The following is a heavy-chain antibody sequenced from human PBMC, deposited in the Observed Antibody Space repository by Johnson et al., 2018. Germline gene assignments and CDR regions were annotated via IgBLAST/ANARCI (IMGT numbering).Heavy chain of an antibody. CDR2: ISPDGTYD. D-gene: IGHD6-19*01. J-gene: IGHJ4*02. CDR1: GFTFSDHS. CDR3: AKVQKVVWGTSGWYDY. Sequence: QVQLVESGGGVVQPGRSLRLSCAASGFTFSDHSMHWVRQAPGKGLEWLSVISPDGTYDTYADSVKDRFTISRDNSKNTLYLQMNRLRPEDTAVYYCAKVQKVVWGTSGWYDYGGQGTLVIVSS. V-gene: IGHV3-30*14.